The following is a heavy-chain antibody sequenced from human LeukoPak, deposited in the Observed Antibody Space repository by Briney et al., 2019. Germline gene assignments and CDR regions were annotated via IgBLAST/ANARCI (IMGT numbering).Heavy chain of an antibody. J-gene: IGHJ5*02. Sequence: GASVKVSCKASGYTFTSYDVNWFRQAPGQGLEWMGIINPSGGSTSYAQKFQGRVTMTTDTSTSTAYMELSSLRSEDTAVYYCARGGYILDFSSWGQGTLVTVSS. CDR2: INPSGGST. D-gene: IGHD6-25*01. V-gene: IGHV1-46*01. CDR1: GYTFTSYD. CDR3: ARGGYILDFSS.